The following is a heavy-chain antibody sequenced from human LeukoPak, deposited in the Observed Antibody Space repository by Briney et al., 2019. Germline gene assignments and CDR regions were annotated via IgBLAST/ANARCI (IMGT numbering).Heavy chain of an antibody. CDR2: IRSTGDT. V-gene: IGHV3-23*01. Sequence: PGGSLRLSCAASGFIFSQYSINWVRQAPGKGLEWVSHIRSTGDTFYADSVKGRFTISRDNSKNTLYLQMNSLRAEDTAVYYCAKGTYYDSSGYDDYWGQGTLVTVSS. CDR1: GFIFSQYS. J-gene: IGHJ4*02. D-gene: IGHD3-22*01. CDR3: AKGTYYDSSGYDDY.